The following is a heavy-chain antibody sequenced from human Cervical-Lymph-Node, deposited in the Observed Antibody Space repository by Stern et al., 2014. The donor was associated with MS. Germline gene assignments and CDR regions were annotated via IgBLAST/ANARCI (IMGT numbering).Heavy chain of an antibody. CDR3: AREVAGHRLGMMDV. CDR2: INPSAGST. Sequence: QVQLVQSGAEAKKPGASVKVSCKASGNTFTSYYIHWVRQAPGQGLEWMGIINPSAGSTSYAQKFQGRVTMTRDTSTSTVYMELSSLRSEDTAVYYCAREVAGHRLGMMDVWGQGTTVTVSS. V-gene: IGHV1-46*01. CDR1: GNTFTSYY. D-gene: IGHD6-19*01. J-gene: IGHJ6*02.